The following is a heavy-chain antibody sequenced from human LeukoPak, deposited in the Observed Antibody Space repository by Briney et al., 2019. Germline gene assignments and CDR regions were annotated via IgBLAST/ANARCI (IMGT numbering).Heavy chain of an antibody. V-gene: IGHV3-23*01. CDR2: ISETGRST. Sequence: GGSLRLSCVASGFTFSTFAMSWVRQAPGKGLEWVTTISETGRSTYYADSVKGQFTISRDNSKNTLYLQMNSLRAEDTAVYYCAKDRGYSYGISEYWGQGTLVTVSS. D-gene: IGHD5-18*01. CDR1: GFTFSTFA. CDR3: AKDRGYSYGISEY. J-gene: IGHJ4*02.